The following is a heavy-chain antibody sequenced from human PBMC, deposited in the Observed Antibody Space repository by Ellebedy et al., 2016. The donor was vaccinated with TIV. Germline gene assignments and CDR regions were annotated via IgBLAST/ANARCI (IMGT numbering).Heavy chain of an antibody. V-gene: IGHV1-18*01. CDR2: ISAYNGNT. J-gene: IGHJ5*02. D-gene: IGHD6-13*01. CDR1: GYTFTSYG. Sequence: AASVKVSCKASGYTFTSYGISWVRQAPGQGLEWMGWISAYNGNTNYAQKLQGRVTMTTDTSTSTAYMELRSLRSDDTAVYYCARDPRFRIVAAVRWFDPWGQGTLVTVSS. CDR3: ARDPRFRIVAAVRWFDP.